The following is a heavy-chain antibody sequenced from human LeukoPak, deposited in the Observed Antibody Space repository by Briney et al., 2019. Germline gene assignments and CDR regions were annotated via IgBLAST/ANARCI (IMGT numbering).Heavy chain of an antibody. Sequence: GGSLRLSCTASGFSFGDYAMSWLRQAPGTGLEWVGFIRSKAYGGTTEYAASAKGRFIISRDDSQSIAYLQMNSLKTENTALYDCTSSRDSTCDEYFDYWGQGTLVTVSS. CDR3: TSSRDSTCDEYFDY. J-gene: IGHJ4*02. D-gene: IGHD2/OR15-2a*01. CDR1: GFSFGDYA. V-gene: IGHV3-49*03. CDR2: IRSKAYGGTT.